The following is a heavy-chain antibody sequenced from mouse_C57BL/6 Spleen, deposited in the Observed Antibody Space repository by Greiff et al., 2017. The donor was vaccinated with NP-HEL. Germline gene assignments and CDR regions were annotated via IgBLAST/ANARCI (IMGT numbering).Heavy chain of an antibody. D-gene: IGHD2-4*01. CDR1: GYSFTSYY. CDR3: ARRDYDSAFAY. Sequence: QVQLKESGPELVKPGASVKISCKASGYSFTSYYIHWVKQRPGQGLEWIGWIYPGSGNTKYNEKFKGKATLTADTSSSTAYMQLSSLTSEDSAVYYCARRDYDSAFAYWGQGTLVTVSA. J-gene: IGHJ3*01. V-gene: IGHV1-66*01. CDR2: IYPGSGNT.